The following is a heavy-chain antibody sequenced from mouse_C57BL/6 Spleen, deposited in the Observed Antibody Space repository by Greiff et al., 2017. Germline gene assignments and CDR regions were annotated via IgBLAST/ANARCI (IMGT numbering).Heavy chain of an antibody. CDR3: TRDSFPNDY. CDR2: IDPETGGT. J-gene: IGHJ2*01. D-gene: IGHD3-2*01. V-gene: IGHV1-15*01. Sequence: QVQLKESGAELVRPGASVTLSCKASGYTFTDYEMHWVKQTPVHGLEWIGAIDPETGGTAYNQKFKGKAILTADKSSSTAYMELRSLTSEDSAVYYCTRDSFPNDYWGQGTTLTVSS. CDR1: GYTFTDYE.